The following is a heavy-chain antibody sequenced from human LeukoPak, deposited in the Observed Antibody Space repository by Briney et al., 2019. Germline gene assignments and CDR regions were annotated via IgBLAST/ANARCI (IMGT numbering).Heavy chain of an antibody. CDR2: IYYRGGP. D-gene: IGHD5-24*01. Sequence: PSETLSLTCTVSGGSISDYYWGWIRQPPGKRLEWIGYIYYRGGPNYNPSLTSRVAISVDTSKNQFSLILSSVTAADTAVYYCARLRSEATSFFDYWGQGALVTVSS. CDR1: GGSISDYY. CDR3: ARLRSEATSFFDY. J-gene: IGHJ4*02. V-gene: IGHV4-59*08.